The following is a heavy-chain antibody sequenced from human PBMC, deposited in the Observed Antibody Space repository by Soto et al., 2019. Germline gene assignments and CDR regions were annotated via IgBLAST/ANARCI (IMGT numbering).Heavy chain of an antibody. CDR3: ARTYCGGDCSFLLPSYGMDV. V-gene: IGHV1-2*04. Sequence: ASVKVSCKASGYTFTGYYMHWVRQAPGQGLEWMGWINPNSGCTNYAQKFQGWVTMTRDTSISTAYMELSRLRSDDTAVYYCARTYCGGDCSFLLPSYGMDVWGQGTTVTVSS. J-gene: IGHJ6*02. D-gene: IGHD2-21*02. CDR2: INPNSGCT. CDR1: GYTFTGYY.